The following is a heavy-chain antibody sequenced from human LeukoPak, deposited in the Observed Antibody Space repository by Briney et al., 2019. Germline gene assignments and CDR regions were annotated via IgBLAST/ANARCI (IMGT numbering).Heavy chain of an antibody. Sequence: KVSCKASGYTFTSYWIGWVRQMPGKGLEWMGIIDPGDSDTRYSPSFQGQVSISADKSISTAYLQWSSLKASDTAMYYCARRDSSGYYLGYWGQGTLVTVSS. CDR3: ARRDSSGYYLGY. J-gene: IGHJ4*02. D-gene: IGHD3-22*01. CDR1: GYTFTSYW. V-gene: IGHV5-51*01. CDR2: IDPGDSDT.